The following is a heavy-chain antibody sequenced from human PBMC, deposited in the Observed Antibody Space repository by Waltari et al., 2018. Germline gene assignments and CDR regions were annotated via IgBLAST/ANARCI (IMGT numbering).Heavy chain of an antibody. V-gene: IGHV4-4*07. CDR1: GGSISSYY. CDR3: ARARRVAVAGDDWYFDL. D-gene: IGHD6-19*01. CDR2: IYTSGST. Sequence: QVQLQESGPGLVKPSETLSLTCTVSGGSISSYYWSWIRQPAGKGLEWIGRIYTSGSTNYNPSLKSRGTMSVDTSKNQFSLKLSSVTAADTAVYYCARARRVAVAGDDWYFDLWGRGTLVTVSS. J-gene: IGHJ2*01.